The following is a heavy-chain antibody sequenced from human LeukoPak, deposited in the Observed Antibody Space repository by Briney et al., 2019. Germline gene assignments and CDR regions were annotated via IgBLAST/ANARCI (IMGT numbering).Heavy chain of an antibody. CDR3: VRDYYGSGSYYLHHFDY. CDR1: GFSFSDYY. CDR2: ISTSSTYT. J-gene: IGHJ4*02. Sequence: GGSLRLSCAASGFSFSDYYMSWIRQAPGKWLEGVSYISTSSTYTNYADSVKGRFTISRDNAKNSLYLRMSSLRAEDTAVYYCVRDYYGSGSYYLHHFDYWGQGILVTVSS. D-gene: IGHD3-10*01. V-gene: IGHV3-11*05.